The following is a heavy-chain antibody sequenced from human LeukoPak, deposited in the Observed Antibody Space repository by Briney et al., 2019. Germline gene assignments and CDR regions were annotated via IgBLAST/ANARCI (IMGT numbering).Heavy chain of an antibody. CDR2: ISGSGGRT. CDR1: GITLSNYG. D-gene: IGHD1-1*01. CDR3: VKDYGTGESWVDSFFDY. V-gene: IGHV3-23*01. Sequence: PGGSLRLSCAVSGITLSNYGMSWVRQAPGKGLEWVAGISGSGGRTNYADSVKGRFTISRDNPKNTLYLQMNSLRAEDTAVYYCVKDYGTGESWVDSFFDYWGQGALVTVSS. J-gene: IGHJ4*02.